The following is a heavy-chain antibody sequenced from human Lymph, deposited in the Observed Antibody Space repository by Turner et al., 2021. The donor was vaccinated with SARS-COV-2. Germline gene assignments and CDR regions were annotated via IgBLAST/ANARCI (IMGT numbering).Heavy chain of an antibody. J-gene: IGHJ4*02. CDR2: ISYDGSDK. CDR1: GFTFSSYA. V-gene: IGHV3-30*04. Sequence: QVQLVESGGGVVQPGRSLRLSRAASGFTFSSYAMHWVLQAPGKGLEWVAFISYDGSDKYYADSVKGRFTFSRDNSKNTLYLQMNSLRAEDTAVYYCARDRDSSGWVDYWGQGTLVTVSS. CDR3: ARDRDSSGWVDY. D-gene: IGHD3-22*01.